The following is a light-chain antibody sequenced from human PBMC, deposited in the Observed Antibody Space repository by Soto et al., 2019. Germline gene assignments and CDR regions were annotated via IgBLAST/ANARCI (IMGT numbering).Light chain of an antibody. CDR1: QSVLYSSNNKNY. CDR2: WAS. Sequence: DIVMTQSPDSLAVSLGERATINCKSSQSVLYSSNNKNYLAWYQQKPGQPHKLLIYWASTRESGVPDRFSGSGSGTDFTLSISSLQAEDVAVYYCQQYYSTPLTFSGGTKVEIK. J-gene: IGKJ4*01. CDR3: QQYYSTPLT. V-gene: IGKV4-1*01.